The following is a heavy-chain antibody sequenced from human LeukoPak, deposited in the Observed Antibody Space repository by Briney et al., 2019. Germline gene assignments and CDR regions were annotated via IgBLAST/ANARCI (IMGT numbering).Heavy chain of an antibody. CDR1: GFTVSSKY. D-gene: IGHD2-15*01. CDR2: IYSDSST. Sequence: GGSLRLSCAASGFTVSSKYMCWVRQAPGQGLEWVSVIYSDSSTFYADSVKGRFTISRDISKNTLYLQMNSLRAEDTGLYYCARVQDIGLFRWYWGQGTPVTVSS. J-gene: IGHJ4*02. V-gene: IGHV3-66*01. CDR3: ARVQDIGLFRWY.